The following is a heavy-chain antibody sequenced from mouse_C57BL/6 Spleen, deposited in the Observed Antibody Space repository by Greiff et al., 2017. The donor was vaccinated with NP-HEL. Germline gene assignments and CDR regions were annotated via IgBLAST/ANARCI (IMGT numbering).Heavy chain of an antibody. Sequence: EVQGVESGGGLVQPGGSLSLSCAASGFTFTDYYMSWVRQPPGKALEWLGFIRNKANGYTTEYSASVKGRFTISRDNSQSILYLQMNALRAEDSATYYCARSLSPRSYAMDYWGQGTSVTVSS. V-gene: IGHV7-3*01. CDR1: GFTFTDYY. D-gene: IGHD6-1*01. J-gene: IGHJ4*01. CDR2: IRNKANGYTT. CDR3: ARSLSPRSYAMDY.